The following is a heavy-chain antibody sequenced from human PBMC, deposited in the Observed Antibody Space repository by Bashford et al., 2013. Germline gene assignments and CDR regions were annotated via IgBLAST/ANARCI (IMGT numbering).Heavy chain of an antibody. CDR3: SHDRSGYYQVEY. Sequence: GGSVRLSCAASGFTFSNYWMHWVRRAPGKGLVWVSRVNSDGSDTTYADSVKGRFTISRDNSKNTLYLQMYSLRAEDTAVYYCSHDRSGYYQVEYWGQGTLVTVSS. V-gene: IGHV3-74*01. J-gene: IGHJ4*02. CDR2: VNSDGSDT. CDR1: GFTFSNYW. D-gene: IGHD3-22*01.